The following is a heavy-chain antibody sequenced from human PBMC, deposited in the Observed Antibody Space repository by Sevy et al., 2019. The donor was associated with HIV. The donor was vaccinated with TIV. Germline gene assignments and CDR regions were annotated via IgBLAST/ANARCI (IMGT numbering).Heavy chain of an antibody. V-gene: IGHV3-23*01. CDR1: GFTFSNYG. CDR3: ARRGNYYGDAFDF. Sequence: GGSLRLSCAAFGFTFSNYGMTWVRQAPGKGLEWVSSVSASGGKRYNADSVKGRFTISRDNPKNTLYLQMNSLRAEDTAVYYCARRGNYYGDAFDFWGQGTVVTVSS. D-gene: IGHD3-10*01. CDR2: VSASGGKR. J-gene: IGHJ3*01.